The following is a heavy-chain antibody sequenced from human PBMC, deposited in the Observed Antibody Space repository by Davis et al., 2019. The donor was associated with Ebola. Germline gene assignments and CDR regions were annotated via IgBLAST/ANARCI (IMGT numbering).Heavy chain of an antibody. CDR1: GFTFSKAW. CDR3: TTVGGSSFFDY. J-gene: IGHJ4*02. D-gene: IGHD1-26*01. Sequence: PGGSRRVSCAASGFTFSKAWMSWVRQAPGKGLEWVGRIKSKTDGGTTDYAAPVKGRFTISRDDSKNTLYLQMNSLKTEDTAVYYCTTVGGSSFFDYWGQGTLVTVSS. CDR2: IKSKTDGGTT. V-gene: IGHV3-15*01.